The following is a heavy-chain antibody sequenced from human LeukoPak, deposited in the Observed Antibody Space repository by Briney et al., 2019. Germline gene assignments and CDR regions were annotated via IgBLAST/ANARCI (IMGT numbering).Heavy chain of an antibody. D-gene: IGHD3-10*01. V-gene: IGHV4-59*08. Sequence: SETLSLTCSVSDGSIKDYYWSWIRQPPGKGLEWIGYIFYSGRTNYNPSLKSRLTMSLDTSKNQFSLKLTSVTAADTAVYYCARGDGLWLGAPLDYWGQGTLVTVSS. CDR2: IFYSGRT. CDR1: DGSIKDYY. J-gene: IGHJ4*02. CDR3: ARGDGLWLGAPLDY.